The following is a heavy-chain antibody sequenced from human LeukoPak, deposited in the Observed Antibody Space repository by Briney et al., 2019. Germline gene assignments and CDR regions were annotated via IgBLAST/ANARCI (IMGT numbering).Heavy chain of an antibody. V-gene: IGHV1-46*01. D-gene: IGHD3-16*01. CDR3: ARVRDLRGYFDY. CDR1: GGTFSSYA. Sequence: ASVNVSCKASGGTFSSYAISWVRQAPGQGLEWMGIINPSGGSTSYAQKFQGRVTMTRDTSTSTVYMELSSLRSEDTAVYYCARVRDLRGYFDYWGQGTLVTVSS. J-gene: IGHJ4*02. CDR2: INPSGGST.